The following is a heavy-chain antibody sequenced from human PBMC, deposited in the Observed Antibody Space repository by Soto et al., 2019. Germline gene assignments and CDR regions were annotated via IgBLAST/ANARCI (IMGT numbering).Heavy chain of an antibody. CDR1: GFTFGDYG. CDR2: ISGSGGST. V-gene: IGHV3-23*01. J-gene: IGHJ5*02. CDR3: AKDRVGATPLGWFDP. Sequence: GGSLRLSCTGSGFTFGDYGMSWVRQAPGKGLEWVSAISGSGGSTYYADSVKGRFTISRDNSKNTLYLQMNSLRAEDTAVYYCAKDRVGATPLGWFDPWGQGTLVTVSS. D-gene: IGHD1-26*01.